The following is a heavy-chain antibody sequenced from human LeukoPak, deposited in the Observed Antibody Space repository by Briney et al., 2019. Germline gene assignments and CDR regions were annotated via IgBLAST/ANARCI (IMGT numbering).Heavy chain of an antibody. V-gene: IGHV4-59*12. D-gene: IGHD5-18*01. CDR3: ARDDRGGYSYGTEPAFDY. Sequence: SETLSLTCTVSGGSISSYYWSWIRQPPGKGLEWIGYIHYSGGITYYNPSLKSRVTISVDTSKNQFSLSLSSVTAAATAVYYCARDDRGGYSYGTEPAFDYWGQETLVTVSS. CDR1: GGSISSYY. CDR2: IHYSGGIT. J-gene: IGHJ4*02.